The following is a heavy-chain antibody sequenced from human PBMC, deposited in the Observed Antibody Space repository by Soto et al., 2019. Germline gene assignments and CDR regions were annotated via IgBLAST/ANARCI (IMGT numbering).Heavy chain of an antibody. CDR3: AREVLVWFGEFLEDYYDPGMDV. Sequence: EVQVVESGGGLVQPGGSLRLSCAASGFTLSSYWMTWVRQAPGKGLEWVANIKEDGSETYYVDSVKGRFTISRDNAKNSLYLQLNSLRAEATAVYYCAREVLVWFGEFLEDYYDPGMDVWGQGTTVTVSS. D-gene: IGHD3-10*01. CDR2: IKEDGSET. CDR1: GFTLSSYW. J-gene: IGHJ6*02. V-gene: IGHV3-7*05.